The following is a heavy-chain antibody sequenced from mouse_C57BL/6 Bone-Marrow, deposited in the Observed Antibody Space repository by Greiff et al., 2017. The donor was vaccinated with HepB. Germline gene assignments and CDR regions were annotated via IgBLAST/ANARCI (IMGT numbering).Heavy chain of an antibody. D-gene: IGHD1-1*01. CDR1: GFSFNTYA. V-gene: IGHV10-1*01. CDR2: IRSKSNNYAT. J-gene: IGHJ1*03. CDR3: VTITTVVAQGYFDV. Sequence: EVKVVESGGGLVQPKGSLTLSCAASGFSFNTYAMNWVRQAPGKGLEWVARIRSKSNNYATYYADSVKDRFTISRDDSESMLYLQMNNLKTEDTAMYYCVTITTVVAQGYFDVWGTGTTVTVSS.